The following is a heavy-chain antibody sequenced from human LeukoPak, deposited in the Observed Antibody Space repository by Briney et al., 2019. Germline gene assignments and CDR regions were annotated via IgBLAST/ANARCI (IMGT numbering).Heavy chain of an antibody. CDR1: GFTFSSYG. CDR3: AQDARYYDSSGYTDYYYYYMDV. D-gene: IGHD3-22*01. J-gene: IGHJ6*03. Sequence: GGSLRLSCAVSGFTFSSYGMHWVRQAPGKGLEWVAVIWFDGSNKYYADSVKGRFTISRDNSRNTLYLQMNSLRAEDTAVYYCAQDARYYDSSGYTDYYYYYMDVWGKGTTVTVSS. CDR2: IWFDGSNK. V-gene: IGHV3-33*06.